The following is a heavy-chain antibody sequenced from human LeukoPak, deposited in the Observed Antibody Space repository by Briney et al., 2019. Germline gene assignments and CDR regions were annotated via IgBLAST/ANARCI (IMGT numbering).Heavy chain of an antibody. D-gene: IGHD2-2*01. J-gene: IGHJ6*02. CDR3: ARDRVDCSSTSCASHYGMDV. V-gene: IGHV4-34*01. CDR2: IKRRGST. Sequence: SETLCLNCAVYGRSLRGYYWSWIRQPPGNGLDFIGEIKRRGSTNYNPSLKSRVTISGDTSKNQFSLKLSSVTAADTAVYYCARDRVDCSSTSCASHYGMDVWGRGTTVTVSS. CDR1: GRSLRGYY.